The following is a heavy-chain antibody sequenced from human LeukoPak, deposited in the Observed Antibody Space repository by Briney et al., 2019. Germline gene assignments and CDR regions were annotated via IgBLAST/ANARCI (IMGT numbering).Heavy chain of an antibody. Sequence: GGSLRLSCVVSGFSFSDAWMSWVRQAPGKGLEWIGRIRSKTDSETTEYAAPVKRRFSISRDDSKKTLYPQMNSPKTEDTAVYYCTTGRFPPRYWGQGTLVTVSS. CDR3: TTGRFPPRY. V-gene: IGHV3-15*01. D-gene: IGHD3-3*01. J-gene: IGHJ4*02. CDR1: GFSFSDAW. CDR2: IRSKTDSETT.